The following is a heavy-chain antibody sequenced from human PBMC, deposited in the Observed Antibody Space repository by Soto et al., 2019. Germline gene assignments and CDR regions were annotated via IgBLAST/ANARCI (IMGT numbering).Heavy chain of an antibody. Sequence: ASVKVSCKASGGTFSSYAISWVRQAPGQGLEWMGGIIPIFGTANYAQKFQGRVTITADESTSTAYMELSSLRSEDTAVYYCARDTRYYYDSSGYGEDYWGQGTLVTVSS. V-gene: IGHV1-69*13. D-gene: IGHD3-22*01. CDR3: ARDTRYYYDSSGYGEDY. CDR2: IIPIFGTA. CDR1: GGTFSSYA. J-gene: IGHJ4*02.